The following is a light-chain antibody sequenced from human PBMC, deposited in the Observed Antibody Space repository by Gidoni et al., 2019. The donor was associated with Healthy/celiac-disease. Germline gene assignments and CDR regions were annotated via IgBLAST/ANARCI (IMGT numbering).Light chain of an antibody. CDR2: KAS. J-gene: IGKJ1*01. CDR1: QSISDW. CDR3: QHYGSLWT. Sequence: DIQMTQSPSTLSASVGDRVTITCRASQSISDWLAWYQQKPGEAPNLLIYKASRLESGVPSRFSGSGSGTEFALTISSLQPKDLATYYCQHYGSLWTFXXXTKVEIK. V-gene: IGKV1-5*03.